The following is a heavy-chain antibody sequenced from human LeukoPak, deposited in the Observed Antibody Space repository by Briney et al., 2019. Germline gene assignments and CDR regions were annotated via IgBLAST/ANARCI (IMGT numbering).Heavy chain of an antibody. CDR1: GYTFTSYG. CDR3: AREGIVVVVAALDY. Sequence: ASVKVSCKASGYTFTSYGFSWVRQAPGQGLEWMGWISTYNGNTFYSHKLQGRVTMTTDTSTSTAYMELTSLRSDDTAVYYCAREGIVVVVAALDYWGQGTLVTVSS. V-gene: IGHV1-18*01. J-gene: IGHJ4*02. D-gene: IGHD2-15*01. CDR2: ISTYNGNT.